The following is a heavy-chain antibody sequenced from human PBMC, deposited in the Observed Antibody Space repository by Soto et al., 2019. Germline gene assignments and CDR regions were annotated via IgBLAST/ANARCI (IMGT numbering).Heavy chain of an antibody. D-gene: IGHD6-6*01. V-gene: IGHV4-34*01. CDR2: INLSGKT. CDR1: GGSLSPYF. CDR3: ARQLALTPDYYYLDV. J-gene: IGHJ6*03. Sequence: PSETLSLTCAVHGGSLSPYFWSWIRQSPDKGLEWIGDINLSGKTNYNPSLRSRVTISVVTSRNQLSLELTSVSAADTALYYCARQLALTPDYYYLDVWGTGISVTVSS.